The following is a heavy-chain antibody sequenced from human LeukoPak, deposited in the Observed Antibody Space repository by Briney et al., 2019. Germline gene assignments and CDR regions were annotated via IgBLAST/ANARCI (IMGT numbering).Heavy chain of an antibody. CDR2: IYSGGST. J-gene: IGHJ4*02. CDR1: GFTVSSNY. Sequence: PGGSLRLSCAASGFTVSSNYMSWVRQAPGKWLEWVSVIYSGGSTYYADSVKGRFTISRDNSKNTLYLQMNSLRAEDTAVYYCARTDMTTVDYWGQGTLVTVSS. V-gene: IGHV3-66*01. D-gene: IGHD4-17*01. CDR3: ARTDMTTVDY.